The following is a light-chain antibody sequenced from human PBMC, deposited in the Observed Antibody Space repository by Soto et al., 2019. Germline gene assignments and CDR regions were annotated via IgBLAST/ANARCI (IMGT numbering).Light chain of an antibody. Sequence: QSVLRQPPSVSGAPGQRVTISCTGSSSNIGAGYDVHWYQQLPGTAPKILIYGNSNRPSGVPDRFSGSKSGTSASLAITGLQAEDEADYYCQSYDSSLSVVFGGGTKLTVL. J-gene: IGLJ2*01. CDR3: QSYDSSLSVV. CDR2: GNS. CDR1: SSNIGAGYD. V-gene: IGLV1-40*01.